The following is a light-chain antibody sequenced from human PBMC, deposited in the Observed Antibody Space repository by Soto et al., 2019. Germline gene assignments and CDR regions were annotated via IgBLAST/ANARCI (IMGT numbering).Light chain of an antibody. CDR1: SSDVGSYNL. CDR2: EGS. V-gene: IGLV2-23*01. CDR3: CSYAGSSTDV. J-gene: IGLJ1*01. Sequence: QSALTQPASXXXXXXXXXXXXCTGTSSDVGSYNLVSWYQQHPGKAPRLMIYEGSKRPSGVSNRFSGSKSGNTASLTISGLQAEDEADYYCCSYAGSSTDVFGTGTKLTVL.